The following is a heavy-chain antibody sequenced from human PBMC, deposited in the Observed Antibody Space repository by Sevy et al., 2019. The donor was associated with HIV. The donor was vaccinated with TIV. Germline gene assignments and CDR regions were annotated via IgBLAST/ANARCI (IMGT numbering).Heavy chain of an antibody. CDR1: GFTFSSYD. V-gene: IGHV3-13*01. D-gene: IGHD3-10*01. CDR3: AREVPGSLYGMDV. CDR2: IRTAGDT. J-gene: IGHJ6*02. Sequence: GWSLRLSCAASGFTFSSYDIHWVRQATGKGLEWVSAIRTAGDTYYPDSVKGRFTISSENAKNSLYLQMNSLSAGDTAVYYCAREVPGSLYGMDVWGQGTTVTVSS.